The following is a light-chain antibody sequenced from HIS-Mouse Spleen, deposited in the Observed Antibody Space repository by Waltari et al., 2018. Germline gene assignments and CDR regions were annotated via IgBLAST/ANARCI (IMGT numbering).Light chain of an antibody. CDR2: EVS. CDR1: SSDVGGYHY. CDR3: SSYTSSSTF. Sequence: QSALTQPASVSGSPGQSITISCTGPSSDVGGYHYVSWYQQHPGKAPKLMIYEVSNRPSGVSNRFSGSKSGNTASLTISGLQAEDEADYYCSSYTSSSTFFGTGTKVTVL. V-gene: IGLV2-14*01. J-gene: IGLJ1*01.